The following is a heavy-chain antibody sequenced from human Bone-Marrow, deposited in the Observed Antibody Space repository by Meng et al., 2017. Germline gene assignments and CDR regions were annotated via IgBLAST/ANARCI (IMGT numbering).Heavy chain of an antibody. J-gene: IGHJ6*02. CDR3: ARDSSYYYYGMDV. D-gene: IGHD6-13*01. CDR2: ISYDGSNK. V-gene: IGHV3-30*14. Sequence: GESLKISCAVAGFTFSSYAMSWVRQAPGKGLEWVAVISYDGSNKYYADSVKGRFTISRDNSKNTLYLQMNSLRAEDTAVYYCARDSSYYYYGMDVWGQGTTVTVSS. CDR1: GFTFSSYA.